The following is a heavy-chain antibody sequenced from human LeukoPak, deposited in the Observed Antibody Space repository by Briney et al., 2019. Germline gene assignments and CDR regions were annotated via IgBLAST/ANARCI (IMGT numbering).Heavy chain of an antibody. CDR2: VSGSGGST. Sequence: PGVSLRLSCAASGFTFSSYAMTWVRQAPGKGLEWVSGVSGSGGSTYYADSVKGRFTISRDNSKNTLSLQMNSLRAEDTAVYYCARAWSDDAFDIWGQGTMVTVSS. D-gene: IGHD2-8*02. V-gene: IGHV3-23*01. J-gene: IGHJ3*02. CDR1: GFTFSSYA. CDR3: ARAWSDDAFDI.